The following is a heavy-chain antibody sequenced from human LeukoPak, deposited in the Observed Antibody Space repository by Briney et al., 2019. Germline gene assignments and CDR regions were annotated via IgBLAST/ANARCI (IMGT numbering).Heavy chain of an antibody. CDR1: GDSISSGNY. V-gene: IGHV4-38-2*02. Sequence: SETLSLTCTVSGDSISSGNYWGWIRQPPGKGLEWIGSIFHTGSTYFNLSLKSRVTISVDTSKNQFSLRLSSVTAADTAVYYCARGYSSSPGTFDYWGQGTLVTVSS. J-gene: IGHJ4*02. CDR2: IFHTGST. D-gene: IGHD6-6*01. CDR3: ARGYSSSPGTFDY.